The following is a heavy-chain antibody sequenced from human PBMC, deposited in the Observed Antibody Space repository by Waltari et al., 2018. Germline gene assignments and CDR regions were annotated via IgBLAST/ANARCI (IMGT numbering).Heavy chain of an antibody. CDR1: GFTFSSYA. CDR2: IYSGGSST. D-gene: IGHD3-10*01. CDR3: AKTMGYYYYYMDV. Sequence: EVQLLESGGGLVQPGGSLRLSCAASGFTFSSYAMSWFRQAPGKGLEWVSVIYSGGSSTYYADSVKGRFTISRDNSKNTLYLQMNSLRAEDTAVYYCAKTMGYYYYYMDVWGKGTTVTVSS. J-gene: IGHJ6*03. V-gene: IGHV3-23*03.